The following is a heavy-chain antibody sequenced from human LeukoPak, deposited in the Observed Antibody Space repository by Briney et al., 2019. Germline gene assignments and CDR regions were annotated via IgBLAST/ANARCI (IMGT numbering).Heavy chain of an antibody. D-gene: IGHD2-2*01. CDR2: ISSSSSYI. CDR3: ARDPIVVVPAAMGYYYYGMDV. CDR1: GFTFSSYS. Sequence: GGSLRLSCAASGFTFSSYSMNWVRQAPGKGLEWVSSISSSSSYIYYADSVKGRFTISRDNAKNSLYLQMNSLRAEDTAVYYCARDPIVVVPAAMGYYYYGMDVWGQGTTATVSS. J-gene: IGHJ6*02. V-gene: IGHV3-21*01.